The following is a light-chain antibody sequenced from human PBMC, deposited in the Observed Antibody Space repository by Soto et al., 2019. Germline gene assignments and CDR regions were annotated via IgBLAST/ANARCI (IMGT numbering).Light chain of an antibody. CDR3: QQYGTAPT. Sequence: EIVLTQSPGTLSLFPGERATLSCRASQSLITRYLAWYQQKPGQAPRLLIYGASSRATGIPDRFSGSGSGADFKLTISRLEPEDLAVYSCQQYGTAPTFGQGTRLEIK. CDR2: GAS. CDR1: QSLITRY. J-gene: IGKJ5*01. V-gene: IGKV3-20*01.